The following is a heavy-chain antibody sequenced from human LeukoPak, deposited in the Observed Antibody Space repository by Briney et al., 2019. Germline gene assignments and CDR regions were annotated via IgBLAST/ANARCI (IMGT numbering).Heavy chain of an antibody. V-gene: IGHV4-34*01. CDR3: ARGRGTPFDP. CDR1: GGSFSGYY. Sequence: PSETLSLTCAVYGGSFSGYYWSWIRQPPGKGLEWIGEINHSGSTNYNPSLKRRVTISVDTSKNQFSLKLSSVTAADTAVYYCARGRGTPFDPWGQGTLVTVSS. J-gene: IGHJ5*02. CDR2: INHSGST.